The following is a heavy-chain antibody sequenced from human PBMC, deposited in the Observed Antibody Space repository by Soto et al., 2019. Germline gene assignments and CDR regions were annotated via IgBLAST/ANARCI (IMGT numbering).Heavy chain of an antibody. V-gene: IGHV4-30-4*01. D-gene: IGHD6-19*01. CDR3: ANSASKGGREQWLLRSGPTPLG. CDR2: IYYSGST. J-gene: IGHJ4*02. CDR1: GGSISSGDYY. Sequence: SETLSLTCTVSGGSISSGDYYWSWIRQPPGKGLEWIGYIYYSGSTYYNPSLKSRVTISVDTSKNQFSLKLSSVTAADTAVYYCANSASKGGREQWLLRSGPTPLGWGQGTLVTVSS.